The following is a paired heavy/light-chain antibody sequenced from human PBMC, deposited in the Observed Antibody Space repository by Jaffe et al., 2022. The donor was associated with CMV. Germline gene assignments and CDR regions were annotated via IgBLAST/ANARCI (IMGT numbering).Light chain of an antibody. V-gene: IGKV4-1*01. Sequence: DIVMTQSPDSLAVSLGERATINCKSSQSVLYSSNNKNYLAWYQQKPGQPPKLLIYWASTRESGVPDRFSGSGSGTDFTLTISSLQAEDVAVYYCQQYYSTPNTFGQGTKLEIK. CDR2: WAS. J-gene: IGKJ2*01. CDR3: QQYYSTPNT. CDR1: QSVLYSSNNKNY.
Heavy chain of an antibody. J-gene: IGHJ3*02. CDR1: GGSISSSSYY. V-gene: IGHV4-39*01. CDR3: ARHSLYDFWSGYPRGAFDI. Sequence: QLQLQESGPGLVKPSETLSLTCTVSGGSISSSSYYWGWIRQPPGKGLEWIGSIYYSGSTYYNPSLKSRVTISVDTSKNQFSLKLSSVTAADTAVYYCARHSLYDFWSGYPRGAFDIWGQGTMVTVSS. D-gene: IGHD3-3*01. CDR2: IYYSGST.